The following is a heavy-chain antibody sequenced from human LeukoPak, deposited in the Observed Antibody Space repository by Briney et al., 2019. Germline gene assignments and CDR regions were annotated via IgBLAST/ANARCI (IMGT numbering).Heavy chain of an antibody. Sequence: PWGSLSLSCAASGFTFDDYAMHWVRQAPGKGLEWVSGISWNSGSIGYADSVKGRFTISRDNANNSLYLQMNSLRAEETALYYCAKGLGYDSSGYWFDYWGQGTLVTVSS. J-gene: IGHJ4*02. CDR1: GFTFDDYA. D-gene: IGHD3-22*01. CDR2: ISWNSGSI. CDR3: AKGLGYDSSGYWFDY. V-gene: IGHV3-9*01.